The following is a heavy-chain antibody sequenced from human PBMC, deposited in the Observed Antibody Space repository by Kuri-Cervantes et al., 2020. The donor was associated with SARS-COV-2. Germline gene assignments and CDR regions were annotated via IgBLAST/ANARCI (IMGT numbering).Heavy chain of an antibody. D-gene: IGHD6-13*01. CDR2: ISSSSTHI. J-gene: IGHJ4*02. Sequence: GESLKISCAASGFSFSNYNMNWVRQAPGKGLEWVSPISSSSTHIYYADSVKGRFIISRDNVGKSLYLEMNSLRAEDTAVYYCARASSSWYKDYFDFWGQGALVTVSS. CDR3: ARASSSWYKDYFDF. CDR1: GFSFSNYN. V-gene: IGHV3-21*01.